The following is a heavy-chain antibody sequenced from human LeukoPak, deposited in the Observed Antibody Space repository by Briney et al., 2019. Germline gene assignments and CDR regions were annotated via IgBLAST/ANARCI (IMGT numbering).Heavy chain of an antibody. D-gene: IGHD1-26*01. CDR1: GGSISSYY. Sequence: PSKTLSLTCTVSGGSISSYYWSWIRQPPGKGLEWIGYIYYSGSTNYNPSLKSRVTISVDTSKNQFSLKLSSVTAADTAVYYCARGGALGYYYYYMDVWGKGTTVTISS. CDR3: ARGGALGYYYYYMDV. V-gene: IGHV4-59*01. CDR2: IYYSGST. J-gene: IGHJ6*03.